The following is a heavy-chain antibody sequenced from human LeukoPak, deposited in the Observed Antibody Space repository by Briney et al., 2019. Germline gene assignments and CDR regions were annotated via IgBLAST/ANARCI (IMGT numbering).Heavy chain of an antibody. CDR1: GGSLSSGDYY. V-gene: IGHV4-30-4*08. J-gene: IGHJ4*02. Sequence: SETLSLTCTVSGGSLSSGDYYWRWLRQPPGTGLEWLGYIYYSGSTYYNPSLKSRVTISVDTSKNQFSLKLSSVTAADTAVYYCARGEDSGSYYWGQGTLVTVSS. D-gene: IGHD1-26*01. CDR2: IYYSGST. CDR3: ARGEDSGSYY.